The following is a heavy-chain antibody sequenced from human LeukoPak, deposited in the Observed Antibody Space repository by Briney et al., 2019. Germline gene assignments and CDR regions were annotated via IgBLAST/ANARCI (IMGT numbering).Heavy chain of an antibody. CDR2: ISSSGSTI. V-gene: IGHV3-48*03. D-gene: IGHD3-10*02. J-gene: IGHJ6*04. CDR1: GFTFSSYA. CDR3: AELGITMIGGV. Sequence: PGGSLRLSCAASGFTFSSYAMSWVRQAPGKGVGWVSAISSSGSTIYYADSVKGRYTISRDNAKNSLYLQMNSLRAEDTAVYYCAELGITMIGGVWGKRTTVTISS.